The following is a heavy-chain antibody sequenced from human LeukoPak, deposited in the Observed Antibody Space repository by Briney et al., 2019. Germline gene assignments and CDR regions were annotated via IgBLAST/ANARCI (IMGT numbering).Heavy chain of an antibody. V-gene: IGHV1-18*01. CDR3: ARSSAILTGFRTAFFDY. J-gene: IGHJ4*02. Sequence: ASVKVSCKPSGYIFADFGVSWVRQAPGQGLEWMSWISAFNGNAAYAQNLQGRVTMTTDTSTNTAYMQLTSLRSDDTAVYYCARSSAILTGFRTAFFDYWGQGTLVTVSS. D-gene: IGHD3-9*01. CDR1: GYIFADFG. CDR2: ISAFNGNA.